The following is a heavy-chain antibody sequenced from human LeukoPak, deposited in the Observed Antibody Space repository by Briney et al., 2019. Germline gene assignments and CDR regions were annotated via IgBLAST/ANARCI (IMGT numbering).Heavy chain of an antibody. CDR1: GYTFTSYD. D-gene: IGHD2-8*01. Sequence: ASVKVSCKASGYTFTSYDINWVRQATGQGLEWMGWMNPNSGNTGYAQKFQGRVTITRNTSIGTAYMELSSLRSEDTAVYYCARHYCTNGVCYDAFDIWGQGTMVTVSS. CDR3: ARHYCTNGVCYDAFDI. V-gene: IGHV1-8*03. J-gene: IGHJ3*02. CDR2: MNPNSGNT.